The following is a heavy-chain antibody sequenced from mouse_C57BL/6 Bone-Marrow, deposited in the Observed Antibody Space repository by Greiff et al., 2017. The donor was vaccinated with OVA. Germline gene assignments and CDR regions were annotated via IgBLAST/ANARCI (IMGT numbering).Heavy chain of an antibody. Sequence: VQLQQPGAELVRPGTSVKLSCKASGYTFTSYWMHWVKQRPGQGLEWIGYINPSSGYTKYNQKFKDKATLTADKSSSTAYMQLSSLTYEDSAVYYCAIQLRLRWFAYWGQGTLVTVSA. CDR2: INPSSGYT. CDR1: GYTFTSYW. CDR3: AIQLRLRWFAY. D-gene: IGHD3-2*02. V-gene: IGHV1-7*01. J-gene: IGHJ3*01.